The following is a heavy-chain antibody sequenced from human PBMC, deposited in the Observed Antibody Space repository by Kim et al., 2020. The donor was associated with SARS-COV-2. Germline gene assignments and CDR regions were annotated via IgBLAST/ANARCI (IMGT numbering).Heavy chain of an antibody. J-gene: IGHJ4*02. Sequence: SETLSLTCTVSNGSLSSSDHYWSWIRQSPGKGLEWIGHIYYSGSTYYHESLKSRLIISVDTSRNQFFLKLTSVTAADTAVYYCARARREVRGVISDWGQGMLVAVSS. CDR2: IYYSGST. V-gene: IGHV4-30-4*01. CDR1: NGSLSSSDHY. CDR3: ARARREVRGVISD. D-gene: IGHD3-10*01.